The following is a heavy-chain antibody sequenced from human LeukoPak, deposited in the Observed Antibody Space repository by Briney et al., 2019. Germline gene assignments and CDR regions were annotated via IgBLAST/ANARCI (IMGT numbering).Heavy chain of an antibody. CDR3: ARARDSSWDY. J-gene: IGHJ4*02. CDR1: GFTFSSYW. Sequence: GGSLRLSCAASGFTFSSYWMSWVRQAPGKGLEWVANIKDDGSGKYYVDSVKGRFTISRDDAKNSLYLQMNSLRAEDTAVYYCARARDSSWDYWGQGTLVTVSS. D-gene: IGHD6-13*01. V-gene: IGHV3-7*03. CDR2: IKDDGSGK.